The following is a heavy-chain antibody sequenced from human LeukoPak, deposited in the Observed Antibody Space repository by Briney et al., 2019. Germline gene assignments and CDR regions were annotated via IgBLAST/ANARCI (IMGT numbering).Heavy chain of an antibody. V-gene: IGHV3-64*01. D-gene: IGHD1-26*01. Sequence: PGGSLRLSCAASGFIFSSYAMHWVRQAPGKGLEYVSAISSNGGTTYYANSVKGRFTISRDNSKNTLYLQMGSLRAEDMAVYYCARDRGNTGSYLYYFDYWGQGTRVTVSS. CDR2: ISSNGGTT. CDR3: ARDRGNTGSYLYYFDY. J-gene: IGHJ4*02. CDR1: GFIFSSYA.